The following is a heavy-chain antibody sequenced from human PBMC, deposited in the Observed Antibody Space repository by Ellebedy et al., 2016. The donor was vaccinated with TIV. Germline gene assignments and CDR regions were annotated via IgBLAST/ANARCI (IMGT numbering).Heavy chain of an antibody. CDR3: ARTGSGSRWYFDY. J-gene: IGHJ4*02. Sequence: AASVKVSCKASGYTFTTYYMHWVRQAPGHGLEWMGIINPSGGPTTYAQKFQGRVTMTRDTSTSTVYMELSSLRSEDTAVYYCARTGSGSRWYFDYWGQGTLVTVSS. CDR2: INPSGGPT. D-gene: IGHD1-26*01. V-gene: IGHV1-46*01. CDR1: GYTFTTYY.